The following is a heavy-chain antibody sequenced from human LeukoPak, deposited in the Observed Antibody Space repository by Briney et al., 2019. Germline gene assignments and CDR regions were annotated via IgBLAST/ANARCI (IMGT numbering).Heavy chain of an antibody. CDR1: GYDFSDYW. D-gene: IGHD6-13*01. V-gene: IGHV1-18*01. CDR3: SRVRKQVANYYYYYMDV. J-gene: IGHJ6*03. Sequence: PSGSVKVSCAASGYDFSDYWISWVRQAPGKGLEWVGWISVYSSKTHYAHTLQGRVTITTDPSTSTLYMQLKSLTADDTAVYYCSRVRKQVANYYYYYMDVWGTGTTVIISS. CDR2: ISVYSSKT.